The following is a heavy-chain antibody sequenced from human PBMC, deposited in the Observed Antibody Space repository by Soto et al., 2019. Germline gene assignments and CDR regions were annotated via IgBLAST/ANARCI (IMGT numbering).Heavy chain of an antibody. CDR3: TRDAQGCSSTSCYSYYYYGMDV. J-gene: IGHJ6*02. CDR1: GFTFGDYA. CDR2: IRSKAYGGTT. Sequence: GGSLRLSCTASGFTFGDYAMSWVRQAPGKGLEWVGFIRSKAYGGTTEYAASVKGRFTISRDDSKSIAYLQMNSLKTEDTAVYYCTRDAQGCSSTSCYSYYYYGMDVWGQGTTVTVSS. V-gene: IGHV3-49*04. D-gene: IGHD2-2*02.